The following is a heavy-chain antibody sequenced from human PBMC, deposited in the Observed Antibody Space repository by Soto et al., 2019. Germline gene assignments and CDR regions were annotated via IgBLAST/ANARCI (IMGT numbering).Heavy chain of an antibody. J-gene: IGHJ6*02. Sequence: SVKVSCKASGFAFTSSAVQWVRQARGQRLEWIGWIVVGSGNTNYAQKFQERVTITRDMSTSTAYMELSSLRSEDTAVYYCAADRYDSSGYYYTHYYYGMDVWGQGPTVTVSS. V-gene: IGHV1-58*01. D-gene: IGHD3-22*01. CDR1: GFAFTSSA. CDR3: AADRYDSSGYYYTHYYYGMDV. CDR2: IVVGSGNT.